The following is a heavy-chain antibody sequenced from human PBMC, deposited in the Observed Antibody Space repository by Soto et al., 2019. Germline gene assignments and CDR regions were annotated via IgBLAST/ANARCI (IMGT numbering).Heavy chain of an antibody. V-gene: IGHV1-18*01. D-gene: IGHD3-3*01. CDR2: ISAYNGNT. Sequence: ASVKVSCKASGYTFTGYGISWVRQAPGQGLEWMGWISAYNGNTNYAQKLQGRVTMTTDTSTSTAYMELRSLRSDDTAVYYCARGRTIFGVPAANWFDPWGQGTLVTVSS. CDR3: ARGRTIFGVPAANWFDP. J-gene: IGHJ5*02. CDR1: GYTFTGYG.